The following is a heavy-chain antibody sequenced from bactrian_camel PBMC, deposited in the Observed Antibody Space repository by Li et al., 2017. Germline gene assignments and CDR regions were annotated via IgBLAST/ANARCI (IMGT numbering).Heavy chain of an antibody. Sequence: VQLVESGGGSVQAGGSLRLSCVASGYTFNSAYMGWFRQAPGKEREGVAHLYFDAVRGYYAYYADSVQGRFTISQDNAKNTLYLQMNGLQPEDTGIYYCAADQLYGTCRDVLDFPARGQGTQVTVS. D-gene: IGHD6*01. V-gene: IGHV3-3*01. J-gene: IGHJ4*01. CDR2: LYFDAVRGYYA. CDR1: GYTFNSAY. CDR3: AADQLYGTCRDVLDFPA.